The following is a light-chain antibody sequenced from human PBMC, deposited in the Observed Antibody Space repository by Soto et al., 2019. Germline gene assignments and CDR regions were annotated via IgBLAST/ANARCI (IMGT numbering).Light chain of an antibody. CDR3: SSYISAGTLL. Sequence: QSVLTQPASVSGSPGQSITISCTGTSSDVGGYNYVSWYQQHPGQAPKLMIYEVTKWPSGVSNRFSGSKSGNTASLTISGLQAEDEADYYCSSYISAGTLLFGGGTKLTVL. CDR1: SSDVGGYNY. J-gene: IGLJ2*01. V-gene: IGLV2-14*01. CDR2: EVT.